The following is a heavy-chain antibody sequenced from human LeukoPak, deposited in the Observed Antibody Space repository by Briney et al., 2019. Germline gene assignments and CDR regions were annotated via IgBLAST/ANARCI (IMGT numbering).Heavy chain of an antibody. D-gene: IGHD4-17*01. V-gene: IGHV3-23*01. CDR1: GFTFSSYA. CDR2: ISGSGGST. CDR3: AKYYGDYAYYYYMDV. Sequence: GGSLRLSCAASGFTFSSYAMSWVRQAPGKGLEWVSAISGSGGSTYYADSVKGRFTISRGNSKNTLYLQMNSLRAEDTAVYYCAKYYGDYAYYYYMDVWGKGTTVTVSS. J-gene: IGHJ6*03.